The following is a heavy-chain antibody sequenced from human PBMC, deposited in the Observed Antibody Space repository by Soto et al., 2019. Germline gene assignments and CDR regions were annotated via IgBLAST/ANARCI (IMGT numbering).Heavy chain of an antibody. Sequence: SETLSLTCAVSGGSISSSNWWSWVRQPPGKGLEWIGEIYHSGSTNYNPSLKSRVTISVDKSKNQFSLKLSSVTAADTAVYYCARVRDSSGWYWVNWFDPWGQGTLVTVSS. J-gene: IGHJ5*02. V-gene: IGHV4-4*02. CDR2: IYHSGST. CDR3: ARVRDSSGWYWVNWFDP. D-gene: IGHD6-19*01. CDR1: GGSISSSNW.